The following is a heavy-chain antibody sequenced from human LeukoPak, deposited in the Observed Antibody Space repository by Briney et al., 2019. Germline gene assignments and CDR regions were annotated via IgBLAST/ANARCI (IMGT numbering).Heavy chain of an antibody. CDR3: AKDQRVWFGTNWFDP. D-gene: IGHD3-10*01. Sequence: GGSLRLSCAASGFTFSSYAMSWVRQAPGKGLEWVAFIRYDGSNKYYADSVKGRFTISRDNSKNTLYLQMNSLRAEDTAVYYCAKDQRVWFGTNWFDPWGQGTLVTVSS. J-gene: IGHJ5*02. V-gene: IGHV3-30*02. CDR2: IRYDGSNK. CDR1: GFTFSSYA.